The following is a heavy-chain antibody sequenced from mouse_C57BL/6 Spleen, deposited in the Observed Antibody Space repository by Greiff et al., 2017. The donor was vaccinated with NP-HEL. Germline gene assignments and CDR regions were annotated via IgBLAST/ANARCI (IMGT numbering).Heavy chain of an antibody. Sequence: DVQLVESGGDLVKPGGSLKLSCAASGFTFSSYGMSWVRQTPDKRLEWVATISSGGSYTYYPDSVKGRFTISRDNAKNTLYLQMSSLKSEDTAMYYCARHEDYVDYWGQGTTLTVSS. J-gene: IGHJ2*01. V-gene: IGHV5-6*01. CDR1: GFTFSSYG. CDR3: ARHEDYVDY. CDR2: ISSGGSYT.